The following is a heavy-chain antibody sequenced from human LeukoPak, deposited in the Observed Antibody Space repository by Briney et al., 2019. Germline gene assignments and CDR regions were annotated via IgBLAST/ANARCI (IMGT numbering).Heavy chain of an antibody. Sequence: SETLSLTCAVSGGSIGIGGYSWSWLRQPPGKGLEWIGYIYHSGSTYYNPSLKSRVTISVDRSKNQFSLKLSSVTAADTAVYYCASSRGYGSGSYGLFDYWGQGTLVTVSS. V-gene: IGHV4-30-2*01. CDR3: ASSRGYGSGSYGLFDY. CDR2: IYHSGST. D-gene: IGHD3-10*01. CDR1: GGSIGIGGYS. J-gene: IGHJ4*02.